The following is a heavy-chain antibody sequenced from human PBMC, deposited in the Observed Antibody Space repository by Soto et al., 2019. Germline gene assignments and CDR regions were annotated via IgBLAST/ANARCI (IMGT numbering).Heavy chain of an antibody. Sequence: GGSLRLSCAASGLTFSSYAMIWVRQAPGKGLEWVSAISGSGGSTYYADSVKGRFTISRDNSKNTLYLQMNSLRAEDTAVYYCARGADSSGYFNWFDPWGQGTLVTVSS. CDR2: ISGSGGST. CDR1: GLTFSSYA. D-gene: IGHD3-22*01. V-gene: IGHV3-23*01. CDR3: ARGADSSGYFNWFDP. J-gene: IGHJ5*02.